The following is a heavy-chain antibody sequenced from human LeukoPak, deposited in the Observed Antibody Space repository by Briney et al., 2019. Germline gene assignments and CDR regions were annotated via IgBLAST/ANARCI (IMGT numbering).Heavy chain of an antibody. Sequence: LSLTCTVSGGSISSAGYYWSWIRQHPGKGLEWVSRINSDGSGTNYADSVKGRFTIFRDNAKNTLYLQMNSLRAEDTAVYYCARALGVNGWPPFDYWGQGTLVTVSS. J-gene: IGHJ4*02. CDR2: INSDGSGT. D-gene: IGHD6-19*01. CDR1: GGSISSAGYY. CDR3: ARALGVNGWPPFDY. V-gene: IGHV3-74*01.